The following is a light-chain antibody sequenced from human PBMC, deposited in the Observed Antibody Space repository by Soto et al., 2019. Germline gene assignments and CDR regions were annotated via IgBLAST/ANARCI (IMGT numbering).Light chain of an antibody. CDR1: QSVGSL. CDR2: RAS. J-gene: IGKJ5*01. Sequence: EIVLTQSPSTVSVSPGERATLSCRASQSVGSLLAWYQQKPGQAPRLLIYRASSRATGISGSFSGSGSGTEFTLTITSLQSEDFAVYYCQQYNKWPITFGQGTRLEIK. V-gene: IGKV3-15*01. CDR3: QQYNKWPIT.